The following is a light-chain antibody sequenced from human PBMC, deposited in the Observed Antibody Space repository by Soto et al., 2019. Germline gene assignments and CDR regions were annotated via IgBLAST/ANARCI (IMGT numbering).Light chain of an antibody. Sequence: QSVLTQPASVSGSPGQSIAISCTGTSSEVGSYNYVSWYQQHPGKAPKLMIYDVSNRPSGVSDRFPGSKSGNTASLTISGLQAEDEADYFCNSYTSSSTYVFGTGTKVTVL. CDR1: SSEVGSYNY. CDR2: DVS. J-gene: IGLJ1*01. CDR3: NSYTSSSTYV. V-gene: IGLV2-14*03.